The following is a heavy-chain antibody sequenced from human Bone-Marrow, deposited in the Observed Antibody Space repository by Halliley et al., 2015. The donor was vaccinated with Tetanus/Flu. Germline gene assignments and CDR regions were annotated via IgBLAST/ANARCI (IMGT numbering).Heavy chain of an antibody. Sequence: SLRLSCAASGFTFSRYDMHWVRQVTGKGLEWVSGIGKGGDTYYVDSVKGRFTISREDARNSLYLQMNNLRVEDTALYYCTRGASGFDPWGQGTLVTVSS. V-gene: IGHV3-13*01. CDR1: GFTFSRYD. J-gene: IGHJ5*02. CDR2: IGKGGDT. CDR3: TRGASGFDP.